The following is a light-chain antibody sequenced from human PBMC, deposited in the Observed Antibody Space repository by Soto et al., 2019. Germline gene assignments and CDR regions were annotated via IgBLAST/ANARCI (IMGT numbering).Light chain of an antibody. V-gene: IGLV2-23*02. CDR3: CSYAGSSTFLWV. CDR1: SSDVGSYNL. J-gene: IGLJ2*01. Sequence: QSALTQPASVSGSPGQSITISCTGTSSDVGSYNLVSWYQQHPGKAPKLMIYEVSKRPSGVSNRFSGSKSGNTASRTISGLQAEDEADYYCCSYAGSSTFLWVFGGGTKLTVL. CDR2: EVS.